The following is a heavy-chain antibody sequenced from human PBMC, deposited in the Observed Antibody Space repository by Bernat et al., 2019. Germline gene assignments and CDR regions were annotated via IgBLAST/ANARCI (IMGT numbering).Heavy chain of an antibody. CDR3: ASVGAIDY. Sequence: QVQLVESGGGVVQPGRSLRLSCAASGFTFSSYAMHWVRQAPGKGLEWVAVISYDGSNKYYADSVKGRFTISRDNSKNTLYLQMNSLRAEDTAVYYCASVGAIDYWGQGTLVTVSS. D-gene: IGHD3-16*01. V-gene: IGHV3-30*01. CDR1: GFTFSSYA. J-gene: IGHJ4*02. CDR2: ISYDGSNK.